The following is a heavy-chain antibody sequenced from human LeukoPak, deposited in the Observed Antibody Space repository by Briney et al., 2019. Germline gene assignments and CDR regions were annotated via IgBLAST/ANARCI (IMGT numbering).Heavy chain of an antibody. CDR3: ARLPTSGYEWGGIDY. CDR1: GYSFTSYW. D-gene: IGHD5-12*01. V-gene: IGHV5-51*01. Sequence: GESLKISCKGSGYSFTSYWIGWVRQMPGKGLEWMGIIYPGDSDIRYSPSFQGQVTISADKSISTAYLQWSSLKASDTAMYYCARLPTSGYEWGGIDYWGQGTLVTVSS. CDR2: IYPGDSDI. J-gene: IGHJ4*02.